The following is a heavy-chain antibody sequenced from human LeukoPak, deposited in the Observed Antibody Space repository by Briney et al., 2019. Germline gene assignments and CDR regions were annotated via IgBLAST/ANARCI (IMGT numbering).Heavy chain of an antibody. D-gene: IGHD6-6*01. CDR1: GGTFSSYA. V-gene: IGHV1-69*05. CDR2: IIPIFGTA. CDR3: ARSPQRLIAARLPFTAYYFDY. Sequence: GSSVKVSCKASGGTFSSYAISWVRQAPGQGLEWMGGIIPIFGTANYAQKFQGRVTITTDESTSTAYMELSSLRSEDTAVYYCARSPQRLIAARLPFTAYYFDYWGQGTLVTVSP. J-gene: IGHJ4*02.